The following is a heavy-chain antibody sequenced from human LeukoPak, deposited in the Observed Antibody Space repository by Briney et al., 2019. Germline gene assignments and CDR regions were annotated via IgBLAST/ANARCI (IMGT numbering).Heavy chain of an antibody. D-gene: IGHD3-3*01. CDR3: ARESITIFGVVID. Sequence: GGSLGLSCAASGFTFSSYSMNWVRQAPGKGLEWVSYISSSGTTKTYADSVKGRFTISRDIAKKSLNLQMNSLRAEDTAVYYCARESITIFGVVIDWGQGTLVTVSS. CDR1: GFTFSSYS. CDR2: ISSSGTTK. V-gene: IGHV3-48*01. J-gene: IGHJ4*02.